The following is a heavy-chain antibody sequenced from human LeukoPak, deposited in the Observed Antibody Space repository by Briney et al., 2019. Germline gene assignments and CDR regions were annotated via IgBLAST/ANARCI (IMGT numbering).Heavy chain of an antibody. CDR2: IWYDGSNK. Sequence: GGSLRLSCAASGFTFSSYGMHWVRQAPGKGLEWVAVIWYDGSNKYYADSVKGRFTISRDNSKNTLYLQMNSLRAEDTAVYYCARDRMDDFWSGYGYGMDVWGQGTTVTVSS. V-gene: IGHV3-33*01. D-gene: IGHD3-3*01. CDR1: GFTFSSYG. CDR3: ARDRMDDFWSGYGYGMDV. J-gene: IGHJ6*02.